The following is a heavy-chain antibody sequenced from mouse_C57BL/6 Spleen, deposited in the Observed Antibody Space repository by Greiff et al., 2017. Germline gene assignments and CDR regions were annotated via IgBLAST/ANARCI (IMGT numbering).Heavy chain of an antibody. CDR3: ARLESGGYTWFAY. V-gene: IGHV1-72*01. CDR1: GYTFTSYW. J-gene: IGHJ3*01. D-gene: IGHD3-1*01. CDR2: IDPNSGGT. Sequence: QVHVKQPGAELVKPGASVKLSCKASGYTFTSYWIHWVKQRPGRGLEWIGRIDPNSGGTKYNEKFKSKATLTVDKPSSTAYMQLSSLTSEDSAVYYCARLESGGYTWFAYWGQGTLVTVSA.